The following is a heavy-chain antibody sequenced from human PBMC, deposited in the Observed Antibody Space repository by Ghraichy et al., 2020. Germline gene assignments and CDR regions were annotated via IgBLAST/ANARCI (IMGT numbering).Heavy chain of an antibody. CDR1: GFIFSSYA. CDR3: AKKEPGNQPFDN. CDR2: ISGSGGNT. V-gene: IGHV3-23*01. Sequence: GGSLRLSCAASGFIFSSYAMNWVRQAPGKGLEWVSVISGSGGNTYYADSVKGRFTISRDNSKNTLYLQMNSLRAEDTAAYYCAKKEPGNQPFDNWDRGTPVTVSS. J-gene: IGHJ4*02. D-gene: IGHD4-23*01.